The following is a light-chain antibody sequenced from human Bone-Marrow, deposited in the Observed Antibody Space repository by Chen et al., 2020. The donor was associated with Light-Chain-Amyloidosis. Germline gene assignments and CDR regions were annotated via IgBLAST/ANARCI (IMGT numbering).Light chain of an antibody. CDR2: DVS. Sequence: QSALTQPRSVSRSPGQSVAISGPGTSSDVGGYDYVSWYQQHPGKATKFMIYDVSKRPSGVPDRFSGSKSGNTASLTISGLQAEDEADYYCCSYAGSYTWVFGGGTKLTVL. V-gene: IGLV2-11*01. J-gene: IGLJ3*02. CDR3: CSYAGSYTWV. CDR1: SSDVGGYDY.